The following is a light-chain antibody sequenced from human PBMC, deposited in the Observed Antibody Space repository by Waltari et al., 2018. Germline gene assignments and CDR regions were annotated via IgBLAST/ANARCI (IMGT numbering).Light chain of an antibody. J-gene: IGLJ1*01. CDR3: CSFAGSYTYV. Sequence: QSALTQPRSVSGSPGQSVTISCAGTSRDVGGYDYVSWFQQHPGKVPKLLIYDVNERPSDVPDRFSGSKSANTASLTISVLQTEDEADYYCCSFAGSYTYVFGSGTRVTVL. CDR2: DVN. V-gene: IGLV2-11*01. CDR1: SRDVGGYDY.